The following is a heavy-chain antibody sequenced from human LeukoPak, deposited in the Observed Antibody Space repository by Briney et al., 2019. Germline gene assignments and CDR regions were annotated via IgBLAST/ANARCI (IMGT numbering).Heavy chain of an antibody. CDR3: ARGGRYYGSGSYYNVRWFDP. D-gene: IGHD3-10*01. Sequence: SETLSLTCAVYGGSFSGYYWSWIRQPPGKGLEWIGEINHSGSTNYNPSLKSRVTISVDTSKNQFSLKLSSVTAADTAVYYCARGGRYYGSGSYYNVRWFDPWGQGTLVTVSS. V-gene: IGHV4-34*01. CDR1: GGSFSGYY. J-gene: IGHJ5*02. CDR2: INHSGST.